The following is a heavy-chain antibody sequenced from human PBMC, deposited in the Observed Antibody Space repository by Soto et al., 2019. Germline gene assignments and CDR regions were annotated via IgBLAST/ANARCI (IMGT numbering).Heavy chain of an antibody. D-gene: IGHD2-21*02. CDR3: AREGIVVVTALDY. V-gene: IGHV3-30-3*01. Sequence: QVQLVESGGGVVQPGRSLRLSCAASGFTFSSYAMHWVRQAPGKGLEWVAVISYDGSNKYYADSVKGRFTISRDNSKNTLYLQMNSLRAEDTAVYYCAREGIVVVTALDYWGQGTLVTVSS. CDR1: GFTFSSYA. J-gene: IGHJ4*02. CDR2: ISYDGSNK.